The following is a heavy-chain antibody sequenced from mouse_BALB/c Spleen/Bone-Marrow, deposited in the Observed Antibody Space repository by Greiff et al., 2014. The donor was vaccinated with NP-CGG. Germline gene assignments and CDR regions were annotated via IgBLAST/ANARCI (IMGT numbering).Heavy chain of an antibody. D-gene: IGHD2-13*01. J-gene: IGHJ3*01. V-gene: IGHV1-54*01. CDR2: INPGSGGT. CDR1: GYAFTNYL. Sequence: VQLQQSGAELVRPGTSAKVSCKASGYAFTNYLIEWVKQRPGQGLEWIGVINPGSGGTNYNEKFKGKATLTADKSSSTAYMQLSSLTSDDSAVYFCARRDYSFAYWGQGTLVTVSA. CDR3: ARRDYSFAY.